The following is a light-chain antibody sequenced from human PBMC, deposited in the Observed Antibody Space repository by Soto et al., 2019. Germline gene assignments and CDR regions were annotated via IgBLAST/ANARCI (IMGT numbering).Light chain of an antibody. J-gene: IGKJ3*01. CDR1: QSVSSSY. CDR3: QQYGSSPFT. Sequence: ENGLMQSPGTMSLSPGERATLSCRASQSVSSSYLAWYQQKPGQAPRLLIYGASSRATGIPDRFSGSGSGTDFTLTISRLEPEDFAVYYCQQYGSSPFTFGPGTKVDIK. V-gene: IGKV3-20*01. CDR2: GAS.